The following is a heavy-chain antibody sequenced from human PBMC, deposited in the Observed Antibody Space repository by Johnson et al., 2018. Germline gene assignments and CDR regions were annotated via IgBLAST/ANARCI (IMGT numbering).Heavy chain of an antibody. D-gene: IGHD1-26*01. CDR3: ARDRWYSGSEGAFDI. J-gene: IGHJ3*02. CDR1: GFTFSSYS. CDR2: ISSSSSYI. V-gene: IGHV3-21*01. Sequence: VQLLESGGGLVKXGGSLRLXCAASGFTFSSYSMNWVRQAPGKGLEWVSSISSSSSYIYYAASVKGRFTISRDNAKNSLYLQMNSLRAEDTAVYYCARDRWYSGSEGAFDIWGQGTMVTVSS.